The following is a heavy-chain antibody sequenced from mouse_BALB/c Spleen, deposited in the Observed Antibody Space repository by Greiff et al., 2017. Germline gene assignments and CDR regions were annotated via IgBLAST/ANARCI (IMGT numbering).Heavy chain of an antibody. D-gene: IGHD4-1*01. Sequence: EVQLQQSGGGLVQPGGSRKLSCAASGFTFSSFGMHWVRQAPEKGLEWVAYISSGSSTIYYADTVKGRFTISRDNPKNTLFLQMTSLRSEDTAMYYCARERGLGLGAMDYWGQGTSVTVSS. CDR1: GFTFSSFG. V-gene: IGHV5-17*02. CDR2: ISSGSSTI. J-gene: IGHJ4*01. CDR3: ARERGLGLGAMDY.